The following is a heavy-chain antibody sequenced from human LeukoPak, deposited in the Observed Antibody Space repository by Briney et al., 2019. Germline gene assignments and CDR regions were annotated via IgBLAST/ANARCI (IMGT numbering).Heavy chain of an antibody. Sequence: GGSLRLSCAASGFTFSSYAMHWVRQAPGKGLEWVAVISYDGSNKYYADSVKGRFTISRDNAKNSLFLQMDGLRVDDTAVYFCARDGRGGHNDFWGQGTLITVSS. J-gene: IGHJ4*02. CDR3: ARDGRGGHNDF. CDR2: ISYDGSNK. CDR1: GFTFSSYA. D-gene: IGHD4-23*01. V-gene: IGHV3-30*04.